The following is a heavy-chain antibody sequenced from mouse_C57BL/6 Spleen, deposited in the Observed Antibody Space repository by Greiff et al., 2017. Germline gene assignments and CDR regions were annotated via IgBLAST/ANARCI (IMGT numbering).Heavy chain of an antibody. Sequence: EVQLQESGPELVKPGASVQMSCKASGYTFTDYNLHWVQQSHGKSLEWIGYINPNNGGTSYNQKFKGKATLTVNKSSSTAYMELRSLTSEESAVYYCAREGVYYDYLAWFADWGQGTLVTVSA. D-gene: IGHD2-4*01. V-gene: IGHV1-22*01. J-gene: IGHJ3*01. CDR3: AREGVYYDYLAWFAD. CDR2: INPNNGGT. CDR1: GYTFTDYN.